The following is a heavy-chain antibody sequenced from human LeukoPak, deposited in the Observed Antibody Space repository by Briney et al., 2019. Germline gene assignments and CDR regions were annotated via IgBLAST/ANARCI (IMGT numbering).Heavy chain of an antibody. Sequence: GGSLRLSCTASGFSFSTYSMNWVRQAPGKGLEWVAYMSGSDSAIYYADSVKGRFTISRDNTKNSLYLQMNSLRAEDTAVYYCARLGARGSPNWFDPWGQGTLVTVSS. CDR3: ARLGARGSPNWFDP. CDR1: GFSFSTYS. V-gene: IGHV3-48*04. CDR2: MSGSDSAI. D-gene: IGHD3-10*01. J-gene: IGHJ5*02.